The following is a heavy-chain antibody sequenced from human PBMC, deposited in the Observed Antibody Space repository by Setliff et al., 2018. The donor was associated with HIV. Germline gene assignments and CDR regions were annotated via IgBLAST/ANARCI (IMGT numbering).Heavy chain of an antibody. J-gene: IGHJ4*02. CDR2: IYISGST. V-gene: IGHV4-4*09. D-gene: IGHD1-7*01. CDR1: GDSISGYY. CDR3: ARKGDWNYPYDY. Sequence: SETLSLTCTVSGDSISGYYWSWIRQPPGKGLEWIGYIYISGSTNYNPSLRSRVIISADTSKNQFSLTLSSVTAADTAVYYCARKGDWNYPYDYWGQGALVTVSS.